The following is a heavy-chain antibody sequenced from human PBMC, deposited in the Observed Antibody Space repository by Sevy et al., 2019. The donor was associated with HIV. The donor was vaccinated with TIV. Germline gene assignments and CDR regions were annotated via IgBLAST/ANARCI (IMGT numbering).Heavy chain of an antibody. V-gene: IGHV1-24*01. D-gene: IGHD3-22*01. CDR2: FDPEDDKR. J-gene: IGHJ4*02. CDR1: GKTLAALA. CDR3: ATTKDYYESSGSPFDD. Sequence: ASVKVSCKISGKTLAALAMHWVRQAPGKGLEWMGSFDPEDDKRIYAQKFQGRVTMTEETSTDTTYMELRNLRSEDTAVYYCATTKDYYESSGSPFDDWGQGTLVTVSS.